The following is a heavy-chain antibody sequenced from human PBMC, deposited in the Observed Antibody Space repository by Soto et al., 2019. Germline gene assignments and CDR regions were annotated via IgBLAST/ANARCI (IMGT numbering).Heavy chain of an antibody. Sequence: PGVSLRLSFAAPGFTFSSYSMSWVRQAPGKGLEWVSAISGSGGSTYYADSVKGRFTISRDNSKNTLYLQMNSLRAEDTAVYYCAKDQADTETVLRFLEWLPVDYYGMDVWGQGTTVTVSS. CDR1: GFTFSSYS. CDR3: AKDQADTETVLRFLEWLPVDYYGMDV. CDR2: ISGSGGST. D-gene: IGHD3-3*01. J-gene: IGHJ6*02. V-gene: IGHV3-23*01.